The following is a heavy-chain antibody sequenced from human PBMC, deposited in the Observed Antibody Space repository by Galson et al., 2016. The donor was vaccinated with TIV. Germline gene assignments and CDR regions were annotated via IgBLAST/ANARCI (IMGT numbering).Heavy chain of an antibody. CDR3: ARVLDSYYFDY. Sequence: SLRLSCAASGFTFSNYAMHWVRQAPGKGLEWVAVISYDGNKKYYTDSVKGRFTISRDNSKNTLYLQMNSLRVEDTAFYYCARVLDSYYFDYWGQGTLVTVSS. D-gene: IGHD6-6*01. V-gene: IGHV3-30-3*01. J-gene: IGHJ4*02. CDR2: ISYDGNKK. CDR1: GFTFSNYA.